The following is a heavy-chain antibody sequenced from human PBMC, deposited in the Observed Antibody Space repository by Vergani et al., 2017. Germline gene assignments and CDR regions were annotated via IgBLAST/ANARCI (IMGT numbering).Heavy chain of an antibody. V-gene: IGHV1-69-2*01. Sequence: EVPLLQSVSEVKTPGATVKISCKVSGYTFTDYYMHWVQQAPGKGLEWMGLVDPQDVETIYAEKFQGRVTITADTSTDTAYMELSSLRSEDTAVYYCATGAYYGSGSTNWFDPWGQGTLVTVSS. J-gene: IGHJ5*02. CDR2: VDPQDVET. CDR3: ATGAYYGSGSTNWFDP. CDR1: GYTFTDYY. D-gene: IGHD3-10*01.